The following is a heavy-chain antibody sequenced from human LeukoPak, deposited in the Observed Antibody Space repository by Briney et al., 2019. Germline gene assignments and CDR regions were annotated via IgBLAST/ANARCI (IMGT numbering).Heavy chain of an antibody. J-gene: IGHJ4*02. Sequence: SETLSLTCTVSGGSISSYYWSWIRQPPGKGLEWIGYIYYSGSTNYNPSLKSRVTISVDTSKNQFSLKLSSVTAADTAVYYCARRANIPMVRGVIEYYFDYWGQGNPGHRLL. V-gene: IGHV4-59*01. D-gene: IGHD3-10*01. CDR1: GGSISSYY. CDR2: IYYSGST. CDR3: ARRANIPMVRGVIEYYFDY.